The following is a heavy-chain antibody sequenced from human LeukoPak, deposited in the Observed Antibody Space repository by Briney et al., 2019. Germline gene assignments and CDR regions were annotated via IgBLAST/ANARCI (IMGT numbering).Heavy chain of an antibody. CDR1: GGSLNSPNYY. CDR3: ARRPAAGLDAFDI. Sequence: KSSETLSLTCIVSGGSLNSPNYYWGWIRQPPGKGLEWIGTIYYSGTTYYNPSLKSRLTVSVDTSKNQFSLKLTSVTAADTAVYYCARRPAAGLDAFDIWGQGTMVTVSS. D-gene: IGHD6-13*01. CDR2: IYYSGTT. V-gene: IGHV4-39*01. J-gene: IGHJ3*02.